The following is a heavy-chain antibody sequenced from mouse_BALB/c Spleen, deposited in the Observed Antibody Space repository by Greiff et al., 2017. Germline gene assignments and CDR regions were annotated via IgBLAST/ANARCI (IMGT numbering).Heavy chain of an antibody. CDR1: GFTFSSFG. V-gene: IGHV5-17*02. CDR3: ARGGWDY. D-gene: IGHD2-3*01. J-gene: IGHJ2*01. CDR2: ISSGSSTI. Sequence: DVQLVESGGGLVQPGGSRKLSCAASGFTFSSFGMHWVRQAPEKGLEWVAYISSGSSTIYYADTVKGRFTISRDNPKNTLFLQMTSLRSEDTAMYYCARGGWDYWGQGTTLTVSS.